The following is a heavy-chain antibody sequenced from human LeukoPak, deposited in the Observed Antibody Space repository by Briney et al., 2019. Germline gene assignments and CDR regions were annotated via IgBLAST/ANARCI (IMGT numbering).Heavy chain of an antibody. V-gene: IGHV1-69*04. D-gene: IGHD3-16*02. CDR1: GGTFSSYA. Sequence: GASVKVSCKASGGTFSSYAISWVRQAPGQGLEWMGRIIPILGIANYAQKFQGRVTITADKSTSTAHMELSSLRSEDTAVYYCAREHDYVWGSYRHYFDYWGQGTLVTVSS. CDR2: IIPILGIA. J-gene: IGHJ4*02. CDR3: AREHDYVWGSYRHYFDY.